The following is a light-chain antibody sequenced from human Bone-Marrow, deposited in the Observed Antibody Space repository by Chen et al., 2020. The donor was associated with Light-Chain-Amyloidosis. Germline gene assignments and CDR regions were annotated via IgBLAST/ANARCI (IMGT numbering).Light chain of an antibody. Sequence: DIRMTQSPSSLSASVGDRVTITCRASQTIRTYLNWYQQKPGKAPTHLIYGASSLQSGVPSRFSGSGSGTDFTLTINSPQPEDFATYYCLQSYTIPCTFGQGTKLEIK. CDR3: LQSYTIPCT. CDR2: GAS. J-gene: IGKJ2*02. CDR1: QTIRTY. V-gene: IGKV1-39*01.